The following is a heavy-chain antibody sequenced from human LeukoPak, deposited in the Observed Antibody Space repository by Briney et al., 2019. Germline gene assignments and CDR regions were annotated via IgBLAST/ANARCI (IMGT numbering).Heavy chain of an antibody. V-gene: IGHV1-69*06. Sequence: GASVKVSCKASGGTLSSYAISWVRQAPGQGLEWMGRIIPIFGTANYAQKFQGRVTITADKSTSTAYMELSSLRSEDTAVYYCARVADYYDSSGPWGQGTLVTVSS. D-gene: IGHD3-22*01. CDR2: IIPIFGTA. CDR1: GGTLSSYA. J-gene: IGHJ5*02. CDR3: ARVADYYDSSGP.